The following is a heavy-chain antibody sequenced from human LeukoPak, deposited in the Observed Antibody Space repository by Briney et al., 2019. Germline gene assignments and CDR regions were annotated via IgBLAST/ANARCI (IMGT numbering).Heavy chain of an antibody. V-gene: IGHV3-7*01. CDR1: GINFSNYW. CDR3: ARDGRPLDY. Sequence: GGSLRLSCATSGINFSNYWMSCVRQAPGKGLEWVANIKQEGNEKCYVGSVKGRFTISRDNAKGSLYLQMNSLRDEDTAAYYCARDGRPLDYWGPGTLVTVSS. D-gene: IGHD1-1*01. J-gene: IGHJ4*02. CDR2: IKQEGNEK.